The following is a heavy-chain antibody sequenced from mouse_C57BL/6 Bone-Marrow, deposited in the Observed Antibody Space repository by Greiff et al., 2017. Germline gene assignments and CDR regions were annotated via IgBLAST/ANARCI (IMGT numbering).Heavy chain of an antibody. CDR2: IDPNSGGT. CDR3: GRDYGSSYQFAY. V-gene: IGHV1-72*01. CDR1: GYTFPSYW. J-gene: IGHJ3*01. Sequence: QVQLQQPGAELVKPGASVKLSCKASGYTFPSYWMHWVKQRPGRGLEWIGRIDPNSGGTKYNEKFKCKATLPVDKPSSTAYMQHSSRTSEDSVVYYCGRDYGSSYQFAYWGQGTLVTGSA. D-gene: IGHD1-1*01.